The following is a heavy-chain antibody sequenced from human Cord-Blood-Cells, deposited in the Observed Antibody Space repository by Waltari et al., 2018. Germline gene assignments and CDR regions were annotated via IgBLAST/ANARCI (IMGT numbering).Heavy chain of an antibody. CDR2: INHSGST. D-gene: IGHD2-2*01. V-gene: IGHV4-34*01. Sequence: VQLQQWGAGLLKPSETLSLTCAVYGGSFSGYYWSWIRQPTGKGLEWIGEINHSGSTNYNPSLKSRVTISVDTSKNQFSLNLSSVTAADTAVYYCARAYGDIVVVPAAMIFDYWGQGTLVTVSS. CDR3: ARAYGDIVVVPAAMIFDY. J-gene: IGHJ4*02. CDR1: GGSFSGYY.